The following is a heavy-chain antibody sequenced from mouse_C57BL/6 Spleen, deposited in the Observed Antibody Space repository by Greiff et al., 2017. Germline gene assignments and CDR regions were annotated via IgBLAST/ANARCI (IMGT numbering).Heavy chain of an antibody. J-gene: IGHJ3*01. V-gene: IGHV1-66*01. D-gene: IGHD4-1*01. CDR1: GYSFTSYY. CDR2: IYPGSGNT. CDR3: AGNWDGFAY. Sequence: VKLMESGPELVKPGASVKISCKASGYSFTSYYIHWVKQRPGQGLEWIGWIYPGSGNTKYNEKFKGKATLTADTSSSTAYMQLSSLTSEDSAVYYCAGNWDGFAYWGQGTLVTVSA.